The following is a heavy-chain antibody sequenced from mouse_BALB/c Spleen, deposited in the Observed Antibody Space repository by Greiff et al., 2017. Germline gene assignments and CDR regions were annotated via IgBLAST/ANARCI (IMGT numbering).Heavy chain of an antibody. D-gene: IGHD3-1*01. CDR1: GYAFTNYL. V-gene: IGHV1-54*03. Sequence: LVESGAELVRPGTSVKVSCKASGYAFTNYLIEWVKQRPGQGLEWIGVINPGSGGTNYNEKFKGKATLTADKSSSTAYMQLSSLTSDDSAVYFCARSGVAYWGQGTLVTVSA. J-gene: IGHJ3*01. CDR3: ARSGVAY. CDR2: INPGSGGT.